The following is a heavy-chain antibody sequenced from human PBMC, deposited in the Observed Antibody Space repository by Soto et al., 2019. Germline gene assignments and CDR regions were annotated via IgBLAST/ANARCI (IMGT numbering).Heavy chain of an antibody. V-gene: IGHV1-2*04. J-gene: IGHJ4*02. Sequence: WASVKVSCKASGYIFTGYYMHWVRQAPGQGLEWMGWINPNSGDTNYTQKFQGWVTMTRDTSISTAYMELSRLRSDDTAVYYCATSRISIAVAGATEYSVDYSGQGAPVTVSS. CDR1: GYIFTGYY. CDR3: ATSRISIAVAGATEYSVDY. CDR2: INPNSGDT. D-gene: IGHD6-19*01.